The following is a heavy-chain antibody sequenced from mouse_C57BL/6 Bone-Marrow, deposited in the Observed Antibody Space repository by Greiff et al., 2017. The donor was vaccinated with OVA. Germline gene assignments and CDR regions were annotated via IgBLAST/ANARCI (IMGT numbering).Heavy chain of an antibody. CDR2: IYPGSGST. V-gene: IGHV1-55*01. CDR3: ARLPYYYGSSYRSY. Sequence: QVQLKQPGAELVKPGASVKMSCKASGYTFTSYWITWVKQRPGQGLEWIGDIYPGSGSTNYNEKFKSKATLTVDTSSSTAYMQLSSLTSEDSAVYYCARLPYYYGSSYRSYWGQGTTLTVSS. J-gene: IGHJ2*01. D-gene: IGHD1-1*01. CDR1: GYTFTSYW.